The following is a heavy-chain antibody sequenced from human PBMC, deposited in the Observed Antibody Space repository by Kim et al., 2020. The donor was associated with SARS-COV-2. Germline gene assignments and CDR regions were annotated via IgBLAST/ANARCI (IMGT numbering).Heavy chain of an antibody. Sequence: GGSLRLSCAASRFTFSSYPMHWVRQAPGKGLEGVAVISYDGTNKYFADSVKGRFTISRDNSKNTLYLQMNSLRAEDTAVYYCARDFYGSGSYYETDDAFDIWGQGTMVTVSS. CDR1: RFTFSSYP. D-gene: IGHD3-10*01. CDR3: ARDFYGSGSYYETDDAFDI. CDR2: ISYDGTNK. V-gene: IGHV3-30*04. J-gene: IGHJ3*02.